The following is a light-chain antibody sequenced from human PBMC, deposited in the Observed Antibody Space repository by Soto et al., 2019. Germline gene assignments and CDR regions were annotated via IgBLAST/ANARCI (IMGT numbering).Light chain of an antibody. J-gene: IGLJ2*01. CDR1: SDDIGANNY. V-gene: IGLV2-14*01. CDR2: EAA. Sequence: QSALTQPASVSGSPGQSITISCTGTSDDIGANNYVSWYQHHPGKAPKILIYEAANRPSGVSHRFSGSKSDNTASLTISGLRAEDEADYFCTSYTSTSTLVFGGGTKLTVL. CDR3: TSYTSTSTLV.